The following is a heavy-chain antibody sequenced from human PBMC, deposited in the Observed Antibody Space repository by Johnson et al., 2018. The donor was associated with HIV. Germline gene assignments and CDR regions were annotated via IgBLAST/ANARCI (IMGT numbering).Heavy chain of an antibody. D-gene: IGHD5-18*01. V-gene: IGHV3-30*02. J-gene: IGHJ3*02. CDR1: GFTFSSYG. Sequence: QVQLVESGGGLVQPGGSLRLSCAASGFTFSSYGMHWVRQAPGKGLEWVAFIRYDGSNKYYADSVKGRFTISRDNSKNTLYLQMNSLRAEDTAVYYCAKVDTAMVNAFDIWGQGTMVTVS. CDR2: IRYDGSNK. CDR3: AKVDTAMVNAFDI.